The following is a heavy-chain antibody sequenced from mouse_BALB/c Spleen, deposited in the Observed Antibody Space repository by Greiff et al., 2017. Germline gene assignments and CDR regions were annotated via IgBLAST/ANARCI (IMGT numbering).Heavy chain of an antibody. CDR1: GFTFNTYA. Sequence: EVKLQESGGGLVQPKGSLKPSCAASGFTFNTYAMNWVRQAPGKGLEWVARIRSKSNNYATYYADSVKDRFTISRDDSQSMLYLQMNNLKTEDTAMYYCVRGSHGVFDVWGAGTTVTVSS. V-gene: IGHV10-1*02. CDR3: VRGSHGVFDV. J-gene: IGHJ1*01. CDR2: IRSKSNNYAT.